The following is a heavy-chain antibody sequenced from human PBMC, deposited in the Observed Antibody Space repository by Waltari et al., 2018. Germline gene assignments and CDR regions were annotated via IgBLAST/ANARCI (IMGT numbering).Heavy chain of an antibody. D-gene: IGHD5-18*01. Sequence: QVQLQQWGAGLLKPSETLSLTCAVYGGSFSGYYWSWIRQPPGKGLEWIGEIKHSGSTNYNPSLKSRVTISVDTSKNQFSLKLSSVTAADTAVYYCARASYSYGSRYFDYWGQGTLVTVSS. V-gene: IGHV4-34*01. J-gene: IGHJ4*02. CDR1: GGSFSGYY. CDR3: ARASYSYGSRYFDY. CDR2: IKHSGST.